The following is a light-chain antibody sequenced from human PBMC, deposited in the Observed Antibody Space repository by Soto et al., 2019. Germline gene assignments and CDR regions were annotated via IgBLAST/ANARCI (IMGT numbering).Light chain of an antibody. V-gene: IGKV3-11*01. CDR3: QQYGSSPGT. Sequence: EIVLTQSPATLSLSPGERATLSCRASQSVSRFLAWYQQKPGQAPRLLIYDASNRATGIPARFSGSGSGTDFTLTISSLEPEDFAVYYCQQYGSSPGTFGQGTKVEIK. CDR1: QSVSRF. J-gene: IGKJ1*01. CDR2: DAS.